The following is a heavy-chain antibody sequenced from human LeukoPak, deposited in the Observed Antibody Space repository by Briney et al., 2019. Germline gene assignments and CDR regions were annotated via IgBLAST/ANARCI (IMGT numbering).Heavy chain of an antibody. V-gene: IGHV3-48*03. CDR3: ARGPLRSSGYLFDY. D-gene: IGHD3-22*01. Sequence: PGRSLRLSCAASGFTFSSYEMNWVRQAPGKGLEWVSYISSSGSTIYYADSVKGRFTISRDNAKNSLYLQMNSLRAEDTAVYYCARGPLRSSGYLFDYWGQGTLVTVSS. J-gene: IGHJ4*02. CDR2: ISSSGSTI. CDR1: GFTFSSYE.